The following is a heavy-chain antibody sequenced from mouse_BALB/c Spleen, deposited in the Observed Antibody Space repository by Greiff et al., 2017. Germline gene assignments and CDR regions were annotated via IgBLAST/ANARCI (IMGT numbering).Heavy chain of an antibody. CDR2: INPYNDGT. Sequence: VQLQQSGTELVKPGASVKMSCKASGYTFTSYVMHWVKQKPGQGLEWIGYINPYNDGTKYNEKFKGKATLTSDKSSSTAYMELSSLTSEDSAVYYCWAHYRYEDYFDYWGQGTTLTVSS. J-gene: IGHJ2*01. CDR1: GYTFTSYV. CDR3: WAHYRYEDYFDY. V-gene: IGHV1-14*01. D-gene: IGHD2-14*01.